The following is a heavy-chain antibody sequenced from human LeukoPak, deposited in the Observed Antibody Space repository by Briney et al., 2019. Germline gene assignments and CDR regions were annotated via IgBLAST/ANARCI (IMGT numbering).Heavy chain of an antibody. D-gene: IGHD6-13*01. J-gene: IGHJ3*01. Sequence: VSVKVSCKASGYTFTSYGISWVRQAPGQGLEWMGWISAYNGNTNYAQKLQGRVTMTTDTSTSTAYRELRSLRSDDTAVYYCARNWKRTAACTVVVESFDYLGQGTMVTVSS. CDR3: ARNWKRTAACTVVVESFDY. V-gene: IGHV1-18*01. CDR2: ISAYNGNT. CDR1: GYTFTSYG.